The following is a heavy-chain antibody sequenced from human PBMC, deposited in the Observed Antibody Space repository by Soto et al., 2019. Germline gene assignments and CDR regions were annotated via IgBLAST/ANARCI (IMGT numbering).Heavy chain of an antibody. J-gene: IGHJ3*02. V-gene: IGHV3-23*01. CDR3: TKGTWLDI. CDR2: ISVSDPDT. CDR1: GLTFGSHD. Sequence: EVQLLESGGGLVQPGGSLRLSCEASGLTFGSHDMSWVRQAPGKVLEWVSSISVSDPDTYYADSVKGRFTLSRDISKNTLFLQMDSLRAEDTALYYCTKGTWLDIWGQGTMVTVSS. D-gene: IGHD6-19*01.